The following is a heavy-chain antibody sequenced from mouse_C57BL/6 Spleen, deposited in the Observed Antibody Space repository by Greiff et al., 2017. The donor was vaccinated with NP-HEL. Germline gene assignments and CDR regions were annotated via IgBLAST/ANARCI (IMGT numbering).Heavy chain of an antibody. J-gene: IGHJ1*03. V-gene: IGHV1-26*01. CDR3: ARRTGSSRYFDV. D-gene: IGHD1-1*01. Sequence: EVQLQQSGPELVKPGASVKISCKASGYTFTDYYMNWVKQSHGKSLEWIGDINPNNGGTSYNQKFKGKATLTVDKSSSTAYMELRSLTSEDSAVYYWARRTGSSRYFDVLGTGTTVTVSS. CDR2: INPNNGGT. CDR1: GYTFTDYY.